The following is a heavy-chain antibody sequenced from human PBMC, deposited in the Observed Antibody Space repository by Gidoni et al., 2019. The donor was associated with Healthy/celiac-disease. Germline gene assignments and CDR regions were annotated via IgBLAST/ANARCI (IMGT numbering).Heavy chain of an antibody. Sequence: EVQLVESGGSLVQPGGSLRLSCAASGFTVSSNYMRWVRQAPGKGLEWVSVIYSGGSTYYADSVKGRFTISRDNSKNTLYLQMNSLRAEDTAVYYCARVLDYYDSSGYPIYYYYYGMDVWGQGTTVTVSS. CDR1: GFTVSSNY. J-gene: IGHJ6*02. CDR3: ARVLDYYDSSGYPIYYYYYGMDV. V-gene: IGHV3-66*01. D-gene: IGHD3-22*01. CDR2: IYSGGST.